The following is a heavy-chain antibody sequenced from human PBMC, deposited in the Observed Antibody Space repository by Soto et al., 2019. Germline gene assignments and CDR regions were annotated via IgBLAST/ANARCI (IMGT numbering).Heavy chain of an antibody. V-gene: IGHV3-23*01. CDR3: SKGADY. Sequence: EVQLLESGGGLVQPGGSLRLSCAASGFTFSTYAMNWVRQAPGKGLEWVSSISGSGDDTYYADSAKGRFTISRDNSKNTLDLQMNNLRAEDTAVYYCSKGADYWGQGTLVTVSS. CDR1: GFTFSTYA. CDR2: ISGSGDDT. J-gene: IGHJ4*02.